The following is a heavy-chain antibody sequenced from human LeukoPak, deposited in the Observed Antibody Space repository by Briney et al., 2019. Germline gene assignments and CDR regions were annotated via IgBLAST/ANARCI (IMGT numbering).Heavy chain of an antibody. CDR3: AGGDGYTSGPLRD. J-gene: IGHJ4*02. V-gene: IGHV3-64*01. Sequence: HAGGSLRLSCAASGFTFSSYAMHWVRQAPGEGLQYLSGISSNGGSTYYANSVKGRFIISRDNSRNTLYLQMGSLRSEDMAVYYCAGGDGYTSGPLRDWGQGTLVTVSS. CDR2: ISSNGGST. CDR1: GFTFSSYA. D-gene: IGHD1-1*01.